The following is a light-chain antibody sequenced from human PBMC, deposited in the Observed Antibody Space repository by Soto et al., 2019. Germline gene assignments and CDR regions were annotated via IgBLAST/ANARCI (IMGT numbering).Light chain of an antibody. CDR1: RSVSSY. CDR2: DAS. J-gene: IGKJ5*01. CDR3: QQRSNLPIT. Sequence: EIVLTQSPATLSLSPGESATLSCRATRSVSSYLAWYQQKPGQAPRLLIYDASSRPTDIPARFSGSGSGTDFTLTISSLEPEDFALYYCQQRSNLPITFGQGTRLEIK. V-gene: IGKV3-11*01.